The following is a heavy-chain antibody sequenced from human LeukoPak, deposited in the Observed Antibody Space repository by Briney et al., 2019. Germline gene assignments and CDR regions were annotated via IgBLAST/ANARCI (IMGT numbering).Heavy chain of an antibody. J-gene: IGHJ5*02. D-gene: IGHD2-15*01. Sequence: SETFSRTCPVSGGPVSRYYWSWIRQPPGKGLEWIGYIYYSGSTNYNPSLKSRVTISVDTSKNQFSLKLSSVTAADTAVYYCARKGIAWFDPWGQGTLVTVSS. CDR2: IYYSGST. CDR3: ARKGIAWFDP. V-gene: IGHV4-59*02. CDR1: GGPVSRYY.